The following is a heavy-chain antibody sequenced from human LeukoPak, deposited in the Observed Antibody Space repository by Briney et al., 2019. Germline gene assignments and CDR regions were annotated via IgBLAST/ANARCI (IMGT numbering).Heavy chain of an antibody. CDR3: ARYDGSAGDY. D-gene: IGHD3-10*01. CDR1: GGSISSYY. J-gene: IGHJ4*02. CDR2: IYKNGDT. Sequence: SETLSLTCTVFGGSISSYYWTWIRQPPGKGLEWVGYIYKNGDTNYNPSLTSRVTMSIDTSKKQFSLKLRSVTAADTAFYYCARYDGSAGDYWGQGILVTVSS. V-gene: IGHV4-59*01.